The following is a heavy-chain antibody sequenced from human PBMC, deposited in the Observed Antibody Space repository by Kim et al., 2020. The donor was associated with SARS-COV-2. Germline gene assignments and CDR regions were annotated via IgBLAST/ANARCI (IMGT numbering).Heavy chain of an antibody. Sequence: SETLSLTCTVSGGSISSGGYYWNWIRQHPGKGLEWIGYIYYSGSTYYNPSLKSRVTLSVDTSKNQFSLKLSSVTAADTAVYYCARVHTNSNYDHSWGQGTLVTVSS. CDR3: ARVHTNSNYDHS. V-gene: IGHV4-31*03. D-gene: IGHD4-4*01. J-gene: IGHJ4*02. CDR2: IYYSGST. CDR1: GGSISSGGYY.